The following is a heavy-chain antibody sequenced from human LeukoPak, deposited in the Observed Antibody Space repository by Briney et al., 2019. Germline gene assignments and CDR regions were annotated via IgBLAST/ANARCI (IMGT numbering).Heavy chain of an antibody. J-gene: IGHJ4*02. CDR2: ISDDGSRQ. V-gene: IGHV3-30-3*01. D-gene: IGHD3-22*01. Sequence: GGSLRLSCAATGFTFSNYAIHWGRQAPGKGLEWVAFISDDGSRQHYADSVKGRFTISRDNSKNTLNLQMNSLRAEDTAVYYCARDRGYYDSSGHFDYWGQGTLVTVSS. CDR3: ARDRGYYDSSGHFDY. CDR1: GFTFSNYA.